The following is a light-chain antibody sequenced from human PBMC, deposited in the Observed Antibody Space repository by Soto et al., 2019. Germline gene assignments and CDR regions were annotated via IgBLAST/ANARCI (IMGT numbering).Light chain of an antibody. V-gene: IGKV3-20*01. CDR3: QYYGNSRIT. CDR2: GAS. Sequence: EIVLTQSPGTLSLSPGERATLSCRASQSVSTSYLAWYQQKPGQAPRLLIYGASSRATGIPERFSGSGSGTDFTLTISRLEPEDFAVYYCQYYGNSRITFGQGTRLEIK. CDR1: QSVSTSY. J-gene: IGKJ5*01.